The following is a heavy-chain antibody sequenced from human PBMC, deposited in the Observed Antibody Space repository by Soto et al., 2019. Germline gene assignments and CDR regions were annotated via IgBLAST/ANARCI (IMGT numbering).Heavy chain of an antibody. CDR3: ARGDGSLGAFDI. Sequence: GGSLRLSCAASGFTFSNYAMSWVRQAPGKGLEWVSSIGGGGFTTSYADSVKGRFTISRDKSKSTLYLQMNTLSSEDTAIYYCARGDGSLGAFDIWGQGTMVTVSS. J-gene: IGHJ3*02. CDR1: GFTFSNYA. D-gene: IGHD6-19*01. V-gene: IGHV3-23*01. CDR2: IGGGGFTT.